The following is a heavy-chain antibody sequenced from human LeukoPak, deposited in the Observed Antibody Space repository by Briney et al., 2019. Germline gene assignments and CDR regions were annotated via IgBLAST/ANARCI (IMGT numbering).Heavy chain of an antibody. CDR1: GYTFTSYY. Sequence: ASVKVSCKASGYTFTSYYMHWVRQAPGQGLEWMGIMNPSSGSTSYAQKFQGRVTMTRDTSTSTVYMELSSLRSEDTAVYYCARGPSELRYFDWSLDYWGQGTLLTVSS. CDR3: ARGPSELRYFDWSLDY. V-gene: IGHV1-46*01. D-gene: IGHD3-9*01. CDR2: MNPSSGST. J-gene: IGHJ4*02.